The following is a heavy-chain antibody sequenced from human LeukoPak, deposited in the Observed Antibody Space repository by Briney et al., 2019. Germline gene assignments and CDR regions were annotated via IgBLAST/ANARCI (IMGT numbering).Heavy chain of an antibody. Sequence: GGSLRLSCAASGFTFDDYAMHWVRQAPGKGLEWVSLISGDAGSTYYADSVKGRFTISRGNSKNSLYLQMNSLTTEDTAFYYCAKEISRAMTMVRGVIMKYYYGMDVWGQGTTVTVSS. V-gene: IGHV3-43*02. D-gene: IGHD3-10*01. J-gene: IGHJ6*02. CDR3: AKEISRAMTMVRGVIMKYYYGMDV. CDR2: ISGDAGST. CDR1: GFTFDDYA.